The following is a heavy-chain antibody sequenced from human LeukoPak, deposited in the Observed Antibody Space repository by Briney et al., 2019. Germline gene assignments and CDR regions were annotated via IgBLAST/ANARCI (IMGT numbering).Heavy chain of an antibody. CDR2: IKQDRSEK. V-gene: IGHV3-7*01. D-gene: IGHD6-25*01. Sequence: PGGSLRLSCAASGYTFSSYWMSWVRQAPGQGLEWVANIKQDRSEKYYADSVKGRFTVSRDNAKNSLYLQMNSLRSEDTAVYYCARVYRSGSGDCFDLWGEGTLVTVS. CDR3: ARVYRSGSGDCFDL. J-gene: IGHJ4*02. CDR1: GYTFSSYW.